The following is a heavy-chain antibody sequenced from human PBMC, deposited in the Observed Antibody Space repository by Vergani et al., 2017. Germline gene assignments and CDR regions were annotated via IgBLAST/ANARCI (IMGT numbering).Heavy chain of an antibody. Sequence: EVKLVESGGGIVKPGGSLRLPCVASGFSFRNAWMNWVRRTPGKGLEWVGRIKSTFDRGTTDYAAAVKGRFTISRDDSKNTLFLQMNGLKTEDIGVYYCTTDPRYCGDGSCYWLRDHHYYGMDVWGQGTTVTVSS. D-gene: IGHD2-21*01. J-gene: IGHJ6*02. CDR3: TTDPRYCGDGSCYWLRDHHYYGMDV. CDR1: GFSFRNAW. CDR2: IKSTFDRGTT. V-gene: IGHV3-15*07.